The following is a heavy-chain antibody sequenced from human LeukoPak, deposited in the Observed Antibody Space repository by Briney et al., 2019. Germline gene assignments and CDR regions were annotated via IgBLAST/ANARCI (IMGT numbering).Heavy chain of an antibody. CDR2: ISGSGGST. D-gene: IGHD5-12*01. CDR1: GFSFSSYT. CDR3: AKSGVAVATPFDY. J-gene: IGHJ4*02. V-gene: IGHV3-23*01. Sequence: GGSLRLCCAASGFSFSSYTMTWVRQAPGKGLEWVSAISGSGGSTYYADSVKGRFTISRDNSMNTLYLQMNSLRAEDTAVYYCAKSGVAVATPFDYWGQGTLVTVSS.